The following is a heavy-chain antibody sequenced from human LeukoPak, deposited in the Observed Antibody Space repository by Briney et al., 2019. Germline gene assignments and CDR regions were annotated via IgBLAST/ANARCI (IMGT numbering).Heavy chain of an antibody. V-gene: IGHV3-7*04. J-gene: IGHJ4*02. D-gene: IGHD2-15*01. CDR3: ARGPSGGNGFSY. Sequence: GGSLRLSCAAXGXXFGSYWMSWVRQAPGKGLEWVANIKQDGSERYYVDSVKGRFTISRDNAKNSLYLQMNSLRAVDTAVYYCARGPSGGNGFSYWGLGTLVTVSS. CDR2: IKQDGSER. CDR1: GXXFGSYW.